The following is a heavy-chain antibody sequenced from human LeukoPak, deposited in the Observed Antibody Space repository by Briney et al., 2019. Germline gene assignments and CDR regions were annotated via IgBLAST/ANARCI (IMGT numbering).Heavy chain of an antibody. D-gene: IGHD3-10*01. Sequence: GGSLRLSRAASGFTFSDHYMDWVRQAPGKGLEWVGRIKSKTDGGTTDYAAPVKGRFTISRDDSKNTLYLQMNSLKTEDTAVYYCTTVLWFGEGKRHQRLDYWGQGTLVTVSS. CDR1: GFTFSDHY. CDR3: TTVLWFGEGKRHQRLDY. J-gene: IGHJ4*02. V-gene: IGHV3-15*01. CDR2: IKSKTDGGTT.